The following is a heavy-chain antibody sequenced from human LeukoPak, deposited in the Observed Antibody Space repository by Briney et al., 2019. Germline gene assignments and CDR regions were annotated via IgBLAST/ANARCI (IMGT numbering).Heavy chain of an antibody. CDR1: GFTFSSYE. D-gene: IGHD6-19*01. CDR2: ISSSGSTI. CDR3: ASTVAGTQYY. J-gene: IGHJ4*02. Sequence: GGSLRLSCAAPGFTFSSYEMNWVRQAPGKGLEWVSYISSSGSTIYYADSVKGRFTISRDNAKNSLYLQMNSLRAEDTAVYYCASTVAGTQYYWGQGTLVTVSS. V-gene: IGHV3-48*03.